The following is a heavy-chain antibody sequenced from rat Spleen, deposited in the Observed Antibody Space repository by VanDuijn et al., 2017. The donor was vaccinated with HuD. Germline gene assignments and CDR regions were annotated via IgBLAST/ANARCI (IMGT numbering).Heavy chain of an antibody. V-gene: IGHV5-31*01. J-gene: IGHJ3*01. CDR1: GLTFNKYW. CDR3: ATAGSRVSRFAY. Sequence: EVQLVESGGGLVQPGRSLKISCVASGLTFNKYWMTWIRQGPGKGLEWIASITHTGGRTYYPDSVQDRFTISRDNAKSTLYLQMNSLRSEDTATYYCATAGSRVSRFAYWGQGTLVTVSS. D-gene: IGHD1-4*01. CDR2: ITHTGGRT.